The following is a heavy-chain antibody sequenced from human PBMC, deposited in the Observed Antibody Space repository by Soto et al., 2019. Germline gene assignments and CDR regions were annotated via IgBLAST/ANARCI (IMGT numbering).Heavy chain of an antibody. CDR1: GYTFSDYY. Sequence: QVQLVQSGAEVEKPGASVYVSCKASGYTFSDYYVHWVRQAPGQGLEWMGWINPNVGGTNYARKFQGRVTMTRDTSISTVYMKLTRLSPDDTAIYYCARGGREVPRIPYDTWGQGTRVTVSS. J-gene: IGHJ5*02. V-gene: IGHV1-2*02. D-gene: IGHD3-16*01. CDR2: INPNVGGT. CDR3: ARGGREVPRIPYDT.